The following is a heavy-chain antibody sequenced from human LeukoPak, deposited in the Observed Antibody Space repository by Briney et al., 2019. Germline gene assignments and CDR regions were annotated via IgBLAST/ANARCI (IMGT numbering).Heavy chain of an antibody. Sequence: ASVKVSCKASGYTFTSYGISWVRQAPGQGLEWMGWISAYNGNTNYAQKLQGRVTMTTDTSTSTAYMELRSLRSDDTAVYYCARGNIPRVVVPAALVGLFDYWGQGTLVTVSS. J-gene: IGHJ4*02. CDR1: GYTFTSYG. D-gene: IGHD2-2*01. V-gene: IGHV1-18*01. CDR2: ISAYNGNT. CDR3: ARGNIPRVVVPAALVGLFDY.